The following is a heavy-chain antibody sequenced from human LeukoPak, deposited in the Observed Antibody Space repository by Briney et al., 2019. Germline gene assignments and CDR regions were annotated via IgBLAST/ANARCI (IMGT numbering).Heavy chain of an antibody. J-gene: IGHJ4*02. CDR1: GGSISSGDYY. CDR3: ARGEYSGYENSIDY. Sequence: PSETLSLTCTVSGGSISSGDYYWSWIRQPPGKGLEWIGYIYYSGSTYYNPSLKSRVTISVDTSKNQFSLKLSSVTAADTAVYYCARGEYSGYENSIDYWGQGTLVTVSS. CDR2: IYYSGST. V-gene: IGHV4-30-4*01. D-gene: IGHD5-12*01.